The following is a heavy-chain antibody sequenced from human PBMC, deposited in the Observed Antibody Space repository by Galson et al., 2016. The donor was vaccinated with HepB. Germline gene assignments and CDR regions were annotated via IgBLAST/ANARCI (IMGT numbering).Heavy chain of an antibody. J-gene: IGHJ6*03. CDR2: IIPILDMS. CDR3: ARGRGSGFVFGGRSYYFYFYMDH. D-gene: IGHD3-16*01. Sequence: SVKVSCKASGGTFSNYTISWVRQAPGQGLEWMGRIIPILDMSNYAQKFQGRVTVTAAKSTTTASMALSRLRSEATAVYYCARGRGSGFVFGGRSYYFYFYMDHWGKGTTVTVSS. V-gene: IGHV1-69*02. CDR1: GGTFSNYT.